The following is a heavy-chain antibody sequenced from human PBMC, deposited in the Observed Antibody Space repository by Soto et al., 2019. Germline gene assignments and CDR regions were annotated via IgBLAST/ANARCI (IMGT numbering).Heavy chain of an antibody. Sequence: SETLSLTCTVSAGSISSYYWRWIRQPPGKGLEWIGYIYYSGSTNYNPSLKSRVTISVDTSKNQFSLKLSSVTAADTAVYYCARGLISGYYLYDAFDIWGQGTMVTVS. V-gene: IGHV4-59*01. J-gene: IGHJ3*02. CDR1: AGSISSYY. D-gene: IGHD3-22*01. CDR2: IYYSGST. CDR3: ARGLISGYYLYDAFDI.